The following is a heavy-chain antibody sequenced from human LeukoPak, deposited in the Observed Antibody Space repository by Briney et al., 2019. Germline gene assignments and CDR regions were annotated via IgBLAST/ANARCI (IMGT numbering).Heavy chain of an antibody. CDR1: GFTFSSYA. CDR2: ISGSGGST. Sequence: GGSLRLSCAASGFTFSSYAMSWVRQAPGKGLEWVSAISGSGGSTYYADSVKGRFTVSRDSAKNLLYLQMNSLRAEDTAVYYCASGRYCSSTSCYWDYYYYYMDVWGKGTTVTVSS. D-gene: IGHD2-2*01. V-gene: IGHV3-23*01. CDR3: ASGRYCSSTSCYWDYYYYYMDV. J-gene: IGHJ6*03.